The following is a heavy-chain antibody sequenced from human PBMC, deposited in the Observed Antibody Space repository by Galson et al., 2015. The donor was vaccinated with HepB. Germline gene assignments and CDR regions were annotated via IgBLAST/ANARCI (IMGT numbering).Heavy chain of an antibody. CDR1: GDSVSSNSAA. CDR3: ARERSGWSGGPLDY. Sequence: CAISGDSVSSNSAAWNWIRQSPSRGLEWLGRTYYKSKWYNDYALSVKSRITINPDTSKNQFSLQLNSVTPEDTAVYYCARERSGWSGGPLDYWGQGTLVTVSS. CDR2: TYYKSKWYN. D-gene: IGHD6-19*01. J-gene: IGHJ4*02. V-gene: IGHV6-1*01.